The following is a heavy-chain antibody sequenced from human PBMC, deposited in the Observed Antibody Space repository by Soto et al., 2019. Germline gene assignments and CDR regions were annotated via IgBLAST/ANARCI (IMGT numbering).Heavy chain of an antibody. CDR2: IDLSDSYT. CDR1: GYSFTSYW. Sequence: GSLKISCKGSGYSFTSYWISWVRQMPGKGLEWMGRIDLSDSYTNYSPSFQGHVTISADKSISTAYLQWSSLKASDTAMYYCARRMTTVKGYYYYGMDVWGQGTTVTVSS. CDR3: ARRMTTVKGYYYYGMDV. D-gene: IGHD4-4*01. V-gene: IGHV5-10-1*01. J-gene: IGHJ6*02.